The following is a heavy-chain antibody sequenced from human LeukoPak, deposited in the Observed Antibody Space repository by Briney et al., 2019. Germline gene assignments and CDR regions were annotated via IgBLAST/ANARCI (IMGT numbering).Heavy chain of an antibody. V-gene: IGHV3-74*01. Sequence: GGSLRLSCAASGFAFSSYWMHWVRQAPGKGLVWVSRIKSDGSTRYADSVKGRFTISRDNAKNTVSLQMNSLRAEDTGVYYCARAPSEIGGYYPEYFRHWGQGTLVTVSP. CDR3: ARAPSEIGGYYPEYFRH. CDR2: IKSDGST. CDR1: GFAFSSYW. J-gene: IGHJ1*01. D-gene: IGHD3-22*01.